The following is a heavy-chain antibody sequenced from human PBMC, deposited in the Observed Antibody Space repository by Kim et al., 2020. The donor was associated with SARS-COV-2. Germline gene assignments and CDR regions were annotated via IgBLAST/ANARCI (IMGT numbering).Heavy chain of an antibody. Sequence: ASVKVSCEASGYTFSNYYMHWVRQAPGQGLEWLGRINPKSGDTISGQKFQGRVSLTSDTSISTAYMELTSLTSEDTAVYYCATSSTIVEVPEPRGYDWFGPWGQGTLIAVSP. CDR3: ATSSTIVEVPEPRGYDWFGP. D-gene: IGHD2-2*01. J-gene: IGHJ5*02. V-gene: IGHV1-2*02. CDR2: INPKSGDT. CDR1: GYTFSNYY.